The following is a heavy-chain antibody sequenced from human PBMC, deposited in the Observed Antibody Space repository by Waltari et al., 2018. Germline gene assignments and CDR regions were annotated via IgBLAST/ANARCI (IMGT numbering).Heavy chain of an antibody. D-gene: IGHD3-22*01. J-gene: IGHJ4*02. CDR2: ISGSGGST. V-gene: IGHV3-23*01. CDR3: AKDSYYDSSGYYYDYFDY. Sequence: EVQLLESGGGLVQPGGSLRLSCAASGFTFSSYAMSWVRHAPGKGLEWVSAISGSGGSTYYADSVKGRFTISRDNSKNTLYLQMNSLRAEDTAVYYCAKDSYYDSSGYYYDYFDYWGQGTLVTVSS. CDR1: GFTFSSYA.